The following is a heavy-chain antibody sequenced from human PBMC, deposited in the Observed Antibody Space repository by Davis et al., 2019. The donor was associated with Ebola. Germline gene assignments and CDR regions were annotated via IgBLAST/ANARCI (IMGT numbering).Heavy chain of an antibody. V-gene: IGHV1-69*13. CDR3: ARDAIGASQLTMTTVTNWFDP. Sequence: SVKVSCKASGGTFSSYAISWVRQAPGQGLEWMGGIIPIFGTANYAQKFQGRVTITADESTSTAYMELSSLRSEDTAVYYCARDAIGASQLTMTTVTNWFDPWGQGTLVTVSS. J-gene: IGHJ5*02. CDR2: IIPIFGTA. D-gene: IGHD4-17*01. CDR1: GGTFSSYA.